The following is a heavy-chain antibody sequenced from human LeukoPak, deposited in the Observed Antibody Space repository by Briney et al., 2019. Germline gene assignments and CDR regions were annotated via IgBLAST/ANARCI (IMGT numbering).Heavy chain of an antibody. CDR3: ARGLRREQQLLRAFDY. Sequence: ASVKVSCKAPGYTFTNYDINWVRQASGQGLEWMGWMNPNSGNTGSAQKFQGRVTMTSNTSISTAYMELSSLRSVDTAVYYCARGLRREQQLLRAFDYWGQGTPVTVSS. D-gene: IGHD6-13*01. CDR2: MNPNSGNT. J-gene: IGHJ4*02. CDR1: GYTFTNYD. V-gene: IGHV1-8*01.